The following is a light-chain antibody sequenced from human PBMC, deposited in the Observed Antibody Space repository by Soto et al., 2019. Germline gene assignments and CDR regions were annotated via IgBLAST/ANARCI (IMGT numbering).Light chain of an antibody. V-gene: IGKV1-8*01. CDR3: QQYNSYPLT. J-gene: IGKJ4*01. CDR1: QGISSY. CDR2: AAS. Sequence: AIRMTQSPSSFSASTGDRVTITCRASQGISSYLAWYQQKPGKAPKLLVYAASTLQYGVPSRFSGSGSGTDFTLTINCLQSEDFATYYCQQYNSYPLTFGGGTKVEIK.